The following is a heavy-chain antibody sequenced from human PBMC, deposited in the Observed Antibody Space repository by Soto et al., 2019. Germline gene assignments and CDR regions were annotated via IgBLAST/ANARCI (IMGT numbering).Heavy chain of an antibody. V-gene: IGHV3-30*18. CDR2: ISYGGSNK. CDR1: GFTFSSYG. J-gene: IGHJ3*02. D-gene: IGHD5-12*01. CDR3: AKDNGSGCDWLRVGDASDI. Sequence: VQLVESGGGVVQPGRSLRLSCAASGFTFSSYGMHWVRQAPGKGLEWVAVISYGGSNKYYADSVKDRLTISRDNSKNKLYLQMSRLGAEVTAVYYGAKDNGSGCDWLRVGDASDIWGQGTMVTVSS.